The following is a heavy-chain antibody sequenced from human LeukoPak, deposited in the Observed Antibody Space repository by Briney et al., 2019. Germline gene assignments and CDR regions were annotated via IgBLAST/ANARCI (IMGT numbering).Heavy chain of an antibody. CDR1: GFTFDDYD. D-gene: IGHD5-24*01. J-gene: IGHJ4*02. CDR3: AKDVWAGSPDGYNRFDS. CDR2: INWNSGAK. Sequence: PAGSLSLSCAASGFTFDDYDRHWVRQVPGKGLEWVSDINWNSGAKGQADPVKGRFTSDRANTKTSLYLQRNSLKPEDASLYYCAKDVWAGSPDGYNRFDSWGQGTLVTASS. V-gene: IGHV3-9*01.